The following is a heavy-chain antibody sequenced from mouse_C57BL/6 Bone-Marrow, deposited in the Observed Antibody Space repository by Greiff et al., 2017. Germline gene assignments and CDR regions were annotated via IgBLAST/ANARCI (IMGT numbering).Heavy chain of an antibody. V-gene: IGHV1-82*01. CDR2: IYPGDGDT. CDR1: GYAFSSSW. Sequence: VQGVESGPELVKPGASVKISCKASGYAFSSSWMNWVKQRPGKGLEWIGRIYPGDGDTNYIGKFKGKATLTADKSSRTLYMQLSSLTSEDSAVYFCARRGVYYGSSYNYAMDYWGQGTSVTVSS. J-gene: IGHJ4*01. CDR3: ARRGVYYGSSYNYAMDY. D-gene: IGHD1-1*01.